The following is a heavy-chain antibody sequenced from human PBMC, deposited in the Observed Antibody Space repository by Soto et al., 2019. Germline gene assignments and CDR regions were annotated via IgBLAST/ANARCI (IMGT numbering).Heavy chain of an antibody. Sequence: QVQLVESGGGVVQPGRSLRLSCAASGFTFNSYGMHWVRQGPGNGLEWVAFISYDSTKTYYADSVKGRFTISRDNSNRALYVQMNSLTGEDTAVDYCARTRSAWSDFHYYSLDVWGQGTTVTVSS. CDR3: ARTRSAWSDFHYYSLDV. V-gene: IGHV3-30*03. D-gene: IGHD1-26*01. CDR2: ISYDSTKT. CDR1: GFTFNSYG. J-gene: IGHJ6*02.